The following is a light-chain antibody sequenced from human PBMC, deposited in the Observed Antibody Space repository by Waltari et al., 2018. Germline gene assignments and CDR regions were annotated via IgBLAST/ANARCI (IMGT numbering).Light chain of an antibody. V-gene: IGLV4-69*01. J-gene: IGLJ3*02. CDR3: QTGGFGIWV. CDR1: GRHSPYP. CDR2: VNSDGSH. Sequence: QLMLTQSPSASASLGASVTLPCTLSGRHSPYPIPSHQQQPQKGPRYLMKVNSDGSHIKGDGIPDRFSGSSSGAERYLTISSLQSEDEADYYCQTGGFGIWVFGGGTKLTVL.